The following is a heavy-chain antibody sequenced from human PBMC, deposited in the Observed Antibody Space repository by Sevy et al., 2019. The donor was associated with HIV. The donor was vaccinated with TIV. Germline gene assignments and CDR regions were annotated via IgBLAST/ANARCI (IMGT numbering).Heavy chain of an antibody. CDR1: GFTFSNTW. CDR2: IKSKSDGGRT. D-gene: IGHD1-26*01. Sequence: GGSLRLSCAASGFTFSNTWMSWIRQAPGKGLEWVGRIKSKSDGGRTDYAAPVKGRFSISREDSKNTFYLQMSSLKPEDTALYCCTKVMERGQELKSYYMDVWGKGTTVTVSS. J-gene: IGHJ6*03. CDR3: TKVMERGQELKSYYMDV. V-gene: IGHV3-15*01.